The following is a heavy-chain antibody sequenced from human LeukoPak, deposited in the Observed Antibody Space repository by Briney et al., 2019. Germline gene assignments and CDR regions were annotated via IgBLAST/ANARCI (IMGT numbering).Heavy chain of an antibody. J-gene: IGHJ4*02. D-gene: IGHD6-13*01. CDR2: ISSNGGST. V-gene: IGHV3-64D*09. CDR1: GFTFSSYA. CDR3: VKDVSSWVDY. Sequence: GGSLRLSCAASGFTFSSYAMHWVRQAPGKGLEYVSAISSNGGSTYYADSVKGRFTISRDNSKNTLYLQMSSLGAEDTAVYYCVKDVSSWVDYWGQGTLVTVSS.